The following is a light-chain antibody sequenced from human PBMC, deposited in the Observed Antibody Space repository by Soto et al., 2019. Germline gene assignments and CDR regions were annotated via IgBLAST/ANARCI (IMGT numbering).Light chain of an antibody. CDR3: HQYGSSQA. CDR2: GAS. J-gene: IGKJ1*01. V-gene: IGKV3-20*01. CDR1: KSVSSSY. Sequence: EIVLTQSPGPLSLSPGERATLSCRASKSVSSSYLAWYQQKPGQAPRLLIYGASSRATGIPDRFSGSGSGTDSTLTISRLEPEDFAVYYCHQYGSSQAFGQGTKVEIK.